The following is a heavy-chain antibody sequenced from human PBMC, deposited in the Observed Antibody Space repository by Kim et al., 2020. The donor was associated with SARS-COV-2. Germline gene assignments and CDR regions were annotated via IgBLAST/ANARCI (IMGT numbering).Heavy chain of an antibody. Sequence: VKGRFTISRDNSKNTLYLQMNSLRAEDTAVYYCAKGVGGMLWFGELYDAWGQGTLVTVSS. V-gene: IGHV3-23*01. J-gene: IGHJ5*02. D-gene: IGHD3-10*01. CDR3: AKGVGGMLWFGELYDA.